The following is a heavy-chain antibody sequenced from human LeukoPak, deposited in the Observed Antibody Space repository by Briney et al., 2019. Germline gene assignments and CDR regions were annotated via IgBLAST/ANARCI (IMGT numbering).Heavy chain of an antibody. Sequence: GGSLRLSCAASGFTFSSYSMNWVRQAPGKGLEWVSSISTRSSYIYYADSVKGRFTISRDNAKNSLYLQMNSLRAEDTALYYCAKGPVGLLTRSLDYWGQGTLVTVSS. CDR3: AKGPVGLLTRSLDY. V-gene: IGHV3-21*04. CDR2: ISTRSSYI. CDR1: GFTFSSYS. D-gene: IGHD1-7*01. J-gene: IGHJ4*02.